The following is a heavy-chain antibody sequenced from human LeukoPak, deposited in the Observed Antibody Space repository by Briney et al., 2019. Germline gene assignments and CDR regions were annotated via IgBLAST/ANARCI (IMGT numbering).Heavy chain of an antibody. CDR1: GGSISSGGYS. CDR3: ARGSVYDRRTFDI. Sequence: SQTLSLTCAVSGGSISSGGYSWGWIRQPPGKGLEFIGYIYHTGSTNYNPSLKSRVAISVARSKNQFSLKLTSVTAADTAVYYCARGSVYDRRTFDIWGQGTMAT. CDR2: IYHTGST. V-gene: IGHV4-30-2*01. D-gene: IGHD3-22*01. J-gene: IGHJ3*02.